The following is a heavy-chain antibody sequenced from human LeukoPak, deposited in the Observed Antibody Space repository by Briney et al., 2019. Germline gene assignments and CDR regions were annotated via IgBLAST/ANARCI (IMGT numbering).Heavy chain of an antibody. CDR1: GFTFSNYA. D-gene: IGHD1-26*01. J-gene: IGHJ4*02. CDR3: AKGRQWELPIDY. CDR2: ISGSGSST. Sequence: GGSLRLSCAASGFTFSNYAMSWVRQAPGKGLEWVSSISGSGSSTYYADSVKGRSTISRDKSKNTLYLQMNSLRAEDTAVYSCAKGRQWELPIDYWGQGTLVTVSS. V-gene: IGHV3-23*01.